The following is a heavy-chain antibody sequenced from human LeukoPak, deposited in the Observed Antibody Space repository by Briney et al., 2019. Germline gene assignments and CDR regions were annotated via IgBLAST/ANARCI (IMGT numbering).Heavy chain of an antibody. CDR3: ARSWHGSSILLDY. CDR2: MNPNSGNT. CDR1: GYTFTSYD. D-gene: IGHD6-13*01. J-gene: IGHJ4*02. Sequence: VASVKVSCKASGYTFTSYDINWVRQATGQGLEWMGWMNPNSGNTGYAQKFQGRVTITRNTSISTAYMELSSLRSEDTAVYYCARSWHGSSILLDYWGQGTLVTVSS. V-gene: IGHV1-8*03.